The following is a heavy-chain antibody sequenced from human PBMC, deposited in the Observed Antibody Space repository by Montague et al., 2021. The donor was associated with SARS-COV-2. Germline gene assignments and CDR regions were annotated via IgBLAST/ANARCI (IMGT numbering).Heavy chain of an antibody. D-gene: IGHD3-3*01. CDR3: VRGRGPASATWFDP. CDR2: IYYTGIT. V-gene: IGHV4-59*11. J-gene: IGHJ5*02. CDR1: GDSIGSHY. Sequence: SETLSLTCTVSGDSIGSHYWSWIRLPPGKGLEWVGHIYYTGITKYKSSLRGRVTISVDTSKNQLSLKLDSVTAADTAVYYCVRGRGPASATWFDPWGQGTLVAVSS.